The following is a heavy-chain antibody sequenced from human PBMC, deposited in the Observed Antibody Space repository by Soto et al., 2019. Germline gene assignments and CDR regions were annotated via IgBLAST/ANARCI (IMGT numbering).Heavy chain of an antibody. J-gene: IGHJ5*02. CDR3: ARDNGIEGSFDP. V-gene: IGHV3-30-3*01. Sequence: PGGSLRLSCAASGFTFSSYAMHWVRQAPGKGLEWVAVISYDGSNKYYADSVKGRFTISRDNAKNSLYLQMNSLRDEDTCVYYCARDNGIEGSFDPWGQGTLVTVSS. CDR1: GFTFSSYA. CDR2: ISYDGSNK.